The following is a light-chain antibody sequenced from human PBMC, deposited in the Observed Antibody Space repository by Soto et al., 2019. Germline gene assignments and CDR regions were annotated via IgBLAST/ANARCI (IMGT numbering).Light chain of an antibody. J-gene: IGLJ1*01. CDR3: ISYAGSKNV. Sequence: QSALTQPPSASGSPGQSVTISCTGTSYDVGGYNFVSWYQQHPGKAPKLMIYEVNKRPSGVPDRFSGSKSGNTASLTVSGLQAEDEAEYYCISYAGSKNVFGTGTKLTVL. V-gene: IGLV2-8*01. CDR1: SYDVGGYNF. CDR2: EVN.